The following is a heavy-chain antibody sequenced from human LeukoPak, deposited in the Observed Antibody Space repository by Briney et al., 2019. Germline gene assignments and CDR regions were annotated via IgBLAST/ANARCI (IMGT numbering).Heavy chain of an antibody. Sequence: GRSLRLSCAASGFXLTDYAIHWVRQAPGKGLEWVAVISYDGDHKYYPDSVKGRFTISRDNSKNTVYLQMDSLRVEDTAVYFCAREYYSGNYYVFDYWGQGTLVTVSS. V-gene: IGHV3-30-3*01. D-gene: IGHD1-26*01. CDR3: AREYYSGNYYVFDY. CDR1: GFXLTDYA. CDR2: ISYDGDHK. J-gene: IGHJ4*02.